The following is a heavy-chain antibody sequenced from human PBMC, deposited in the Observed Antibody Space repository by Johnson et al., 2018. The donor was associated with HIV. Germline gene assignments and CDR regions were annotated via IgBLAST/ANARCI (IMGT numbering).Heavy chain of an antibody. V-gene: IGHV3-33*03. D-gene: IGHD5-12*01. CDR2: IWHDGRDV. J-gene: IGHJ3*02. CDR3: AKDQHGPLVPTVMRDDAFDI. CDR1: GFTFSSYG. Sequence: VQLVESGGGVVQPGRSLRLSCAASGFTFSSYGLHWVRQAPGKGLEWVAFIWHDGRDVYYADSVKGRFTVSRDNSKNAVYLQMNSLGAGGTAVYYCAKDQHGPLVPTVMRDDAFDIWGQGTMVTVSS.